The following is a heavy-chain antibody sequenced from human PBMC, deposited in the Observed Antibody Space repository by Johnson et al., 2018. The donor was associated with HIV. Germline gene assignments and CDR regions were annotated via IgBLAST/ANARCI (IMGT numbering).Heavy chain of an antibody. V-gene: IGHV3-30*14. CDR3: AKVGIEGPTSLLRAFEM. J-gene: IGHJ3*02. D-gene: IGHD1-26*01. CDR2: ISYDGSNK. Sequence: VQLVESGGGVVQPGRSLRLSCAASGFTFSSYPMHWVRQAPGKGLNWVAVISYDGSNKYYADSVKGRFTISRDNSKNTLYLQMNSLRAEDTAVFYCAKVGIEGPTSLLRAFEMWGQGTMVTVSS. CDR1: GFTFSSYP.